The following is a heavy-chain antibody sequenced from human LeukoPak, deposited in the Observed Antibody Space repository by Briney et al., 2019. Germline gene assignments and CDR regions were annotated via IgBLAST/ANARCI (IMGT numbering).Heavy chain of an antibody. CDR1: GGSISSSSYY. V-gene: IGHV4-39*07. J-gene: IGHJ6*03. CDR3: AREAPYDFWSGYYLDDTYYYYMDV. D-gene: IGHD3-3*01. Sequence: SETLSLTCTVSGGSISSSSYYWGWIRQPPGKGLEWIGSIYYSGSTYYNPSLKSRVTISVDTSKNQFSLKLSSVTAADTAVYYCAREAPYDFWSGYYLDDTYYYYMDVWGKGTTVTVSS. CDR2: IYYSGST.